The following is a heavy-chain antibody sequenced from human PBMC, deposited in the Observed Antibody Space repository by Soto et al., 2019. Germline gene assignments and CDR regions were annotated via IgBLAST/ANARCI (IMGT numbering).Heavy chain of an antibody. V-gene: IGHV1-18*01. CDR1: GYPFTSYG. CDR2: ISAHNGNT. D-gene: IGHD1-1*01. J-gene: IGHJ4*02. CDR3: ARGRYGDY. Sequence: QVHLVQSGAEVKKPGASVKVSCKGSGYPFTSYGITWVRQAPGQGLEWMGWISAHNGNTNYAQKLQGKVTVTRDTSASPADMEQRSLRSDDPSVYYCARGRYGDYWRQGSLVTVSS.